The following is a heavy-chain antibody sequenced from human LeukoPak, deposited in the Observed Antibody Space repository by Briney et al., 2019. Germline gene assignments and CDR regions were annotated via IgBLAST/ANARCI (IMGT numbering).Heavy chain of an antibody. V-gene: IGHV3-48*01. CDR1: GFTFSDYS. D-gene: IGHD1-26*01. J-gene: IGHJ4*02. CDR3: AKRGTWYSGSYLNPY. Sequence: GGSLRLSCAASGFTFSDYSMNWVRQAPGKGLEWVCFISSTTNTIYYADSVKGRFTISRDNSKNTLYLQMNSLRAEDTAIYYCAKRGTWYSGSYLNPYWGQGTLVTV. CDR2: ISSTTNTI.